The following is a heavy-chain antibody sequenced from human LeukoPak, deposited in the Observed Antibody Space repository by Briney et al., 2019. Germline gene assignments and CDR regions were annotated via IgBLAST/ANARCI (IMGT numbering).Heavy chain of an antibody. V-gene: IGHV1-46*01. CDR3: ARNSGSGLDH. Sequence: ASVKVSCKASGYTFTAYCIQWVRQAPGQGLEWMGLIDPSVGSTSIAQKFQGRITMTRDTSTSTVFMELTSLTSEDTAVYYCARNSGSGLDHWGQGTLVTVSS. D-gene: IGHD1-26*01. CDR2: IDPSVGST. CDR1: GYTFTAYC. J-gene: IGHJ4*02.